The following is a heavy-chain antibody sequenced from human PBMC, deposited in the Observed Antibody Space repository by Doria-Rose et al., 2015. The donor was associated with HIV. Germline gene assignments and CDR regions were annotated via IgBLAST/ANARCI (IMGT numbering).Heavy chain of an antibody. V-gene: IGHV2-26*01. D-gene: IGHD6-13*01. CDR2: IYSDDER. Sequence: SGPVLVKPTETLTLTCTVSGVSLSSPGMGVSWIRQPPGKALEWLANIYSDDERSYTTYLKSRLTISRGTSKSQVVLTMTDMDPVDTATYYCARIKSSRWYHKYYFDFWGQGTLVIVSA. J-gene: IGHJ4*02. CDR1: GVSLSSPGMG. CDR3: ARIKSSRWYHKYYFDF.